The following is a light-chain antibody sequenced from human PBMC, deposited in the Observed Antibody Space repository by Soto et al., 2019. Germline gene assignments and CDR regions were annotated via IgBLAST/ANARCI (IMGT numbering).Light chain of an antibody. Sequence: ESMLPQSPGTLSLSPGERATLSCRASQSVSTRYLARYQQKPGQAPRLLIYGASIRAAGIPDRFSGSGSGTDFTLTISRLEPEDFAVYYCHQFGSSPLAFTFGQGTKLEI. CDR1: QSVSTRY. J-gene: IGKJ2*01. CDR2: GAS. CDR3: HQFGSSPLAFT. V-gene: IGKV3-20*01.